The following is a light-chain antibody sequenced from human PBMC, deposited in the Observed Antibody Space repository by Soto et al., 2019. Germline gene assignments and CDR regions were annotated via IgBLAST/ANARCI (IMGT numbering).Light chain of an antibody. CDR3: MQALPPRFT. CDR1: QSLLHSNGYNY. V-gene: IGKV2-28*01. CDR2: LGS. Sequence: DIVMTQSPLSLPVTPGEPASISCRSSQSLLHSNGYNYLDWYLQKPVQSPQLLIFLGSNRASGVPDRFSGSGSGTDFTLKISRVEAEDVGVYYCMQALPPRFTFGPGNKVDIK. J-gene: IGKJ3*01.